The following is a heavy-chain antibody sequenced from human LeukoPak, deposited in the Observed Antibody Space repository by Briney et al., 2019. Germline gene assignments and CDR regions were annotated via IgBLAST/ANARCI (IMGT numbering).Heavy chain of an antibody. Sequence: ASVKVSCKAPGYTFTSYYMHWVRQAPGQGLEWMGIINPSGGSTSYAQKFQGRVTMTRDTSTSTVYMELSSLGSEDTAVYYCARERIDYGDRRGFDYWGQGTLVTVSS. CDR1: GYTFTSYY. CDR2: INPSGGST. CDR3: ARERIDYGDRRGFDY. J-gene: IGHJ4*02. D-gene: IGHD4-17*01. V-gene: IGHV1-46*01.